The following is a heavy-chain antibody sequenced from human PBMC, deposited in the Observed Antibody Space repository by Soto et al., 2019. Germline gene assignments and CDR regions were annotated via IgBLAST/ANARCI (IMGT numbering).Heavy chain of an antibody. J-gene: IGHJ4*01. V-gene: IGHV3-74*01. CDR2: ITDDGSTT. CDR3: TRGPRPTSIGTGDF. D-gene: IGHD3-10*01. CDR1: GFIFSMYW. Sequence: GGSLRLSCETSGFIFSMYWMHWVRQVPGKGPQWVARITDDGSTTYYAASEEGRFTISRCNAKNALYLQMTSLRADDRAVYYCTRGPRPTSIGTGDFWGHGTLVTVS.